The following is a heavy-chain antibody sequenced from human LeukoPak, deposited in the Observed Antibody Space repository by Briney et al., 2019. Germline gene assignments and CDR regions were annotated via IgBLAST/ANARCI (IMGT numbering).Heavy chain of an antibody. CDR3: ARPNEGRGAIWDYFDY. CDR2: ISYDGSNK. J-gene: IGHJ4*02. V-gene: IGHV3-30*04. D-gene: IGHD1-26*01. Sequence: PGGSLRLSCAASGFTFSSYAMHWVRQAPGKGLEWVAVISYDGSNKYYADSVKGRFTISRDNSKNTLYLQMNSLRAEDTAVYYCARPNEGRGAIWDYFDYWGQGTLVTVSS. CDR1: GFTFSSYA.